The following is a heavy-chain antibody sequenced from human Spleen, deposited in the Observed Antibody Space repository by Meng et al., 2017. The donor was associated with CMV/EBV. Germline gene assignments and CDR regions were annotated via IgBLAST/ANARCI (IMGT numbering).Heavy chain of an antibody. D-gene: IGHD2-2*02. Sequence: GESLKISCAASGFTVSSNYMSWVRQAPGKGLEWVSVIYSGGSTYYADSVKGRFTISRDNSKNTLYLQMNSLRAEDTAVYYCARSRVGSAAIPGDYWGQGTLVTVSS. CDR3: ARSRVGSAAIPGDY. J-gene: IGHJ4*02. CDR1: GFTVSSNY. CDR2: IYSGGST. V-gene: IGHV3-53*05.